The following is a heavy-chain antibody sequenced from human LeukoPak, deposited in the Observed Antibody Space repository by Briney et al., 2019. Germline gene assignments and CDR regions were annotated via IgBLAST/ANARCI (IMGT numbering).Heavy chain of an antibody. J-gene: IGHJ6*02. CDR1: GFTFSSYA. V-gene: IGHV3-64*01. Sequence: GGSLRLSCAASGFTFSSYAMHWVRQAPGKGLEYVSAIRRNGGSTYYANSVKGRLTISRDNSKNTLYLQMGSLRAEDMAVYYCARSIAVAGIGAYYGMDVWGQGTTVTVSS. CDR3: ARSIAVAGIGAYYGMDV. D-gene: IGHD6-19*01. CDR2: IRRNGGST.